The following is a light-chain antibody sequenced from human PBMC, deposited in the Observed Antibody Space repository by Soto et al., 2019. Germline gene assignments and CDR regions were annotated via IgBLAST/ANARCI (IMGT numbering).Light chain of an antibody. CDR2: AAS. CDR1: QGISSY. V-gene: IGKV1-8*01. J-gene: IGKJ3*01. Sequence: AIRMTQSPSSLSASTGDRVTITCRASQGISSYLAWYQQKPGKAPKLLIYAASTLQSGVPSRFSGSGSGTDFPLTISCLQSEDFATYYCHQYYSYPLTLGPGTKVDI. CDR3: HQYYSYPLT.